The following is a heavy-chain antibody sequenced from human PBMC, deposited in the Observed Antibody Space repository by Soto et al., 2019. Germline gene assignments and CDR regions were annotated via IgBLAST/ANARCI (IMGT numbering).Heavy chain of an antibody. V-gene: IGHV1-8*01. Sequence: ASVKVSCKASGYTFTSYDINWVRQATGQGLEWMGWMNPNSGNTGYAQKFQGRVTMTRNTSISTAYMELSSLRSEDTAVYYCARGGGTVTTFSGYYYYGMDVWRHGTTATVSS. J-gene: IGHJ6*02. CDR2: MNPNSGNT. CDR3: ARGGGTVTTFSGYYYYGMDV. CDR1: GYTFTSYD. D-gene: IGHD4-17*01.